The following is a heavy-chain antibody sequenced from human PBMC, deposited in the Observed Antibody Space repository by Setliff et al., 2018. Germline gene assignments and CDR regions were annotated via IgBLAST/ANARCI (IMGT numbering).Heavy chain of an antibody. CDR1: GFTFSSYE. J-gene: IGHJ4*02. CDR3: ASTPWWGSGWTHISPYFDY. V-gene: IGHV3-48*03. D-gene: IGHD6-19*01. Sequence: QAGGSLRLSCAASGFTFSSYEMNWVRQAPGKGLEWVSYISSSGSTIYYADSVKGRFTISRDNAKNSLYLQMNSLRAEDTAVYYCASTPWWGSGWTHISPYFDYWGQGTLVTVSS. CDR2: ISSSGSTI.